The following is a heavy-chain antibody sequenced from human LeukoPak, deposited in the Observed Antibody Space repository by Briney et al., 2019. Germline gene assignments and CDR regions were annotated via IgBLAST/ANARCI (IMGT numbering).Heavy chain of an antibody. V-gene: IGHV3-9*01. CDR3: AKGLVHAFDI. CDR2: ISWNSGGI. Sequence: GRSLRLSCAASGFTFDDYAMHWVRQAPGKGLEWVSGISWNSGGIGYADSVKGRFTISRDNAKNSLYLQMNSLRAEDTALYYCAKGLVHAFDIWGQGTMVTVPS. J-gene: IGHJ3*02. CDR1: GFTFDDYA.